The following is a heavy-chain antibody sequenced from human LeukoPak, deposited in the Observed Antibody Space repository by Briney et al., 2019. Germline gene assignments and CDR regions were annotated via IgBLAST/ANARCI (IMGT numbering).Heavy chain of an antibody. CDR1: GGSISSGSYY. V-gene: IGHV4-61*02. J-gene: IGHJ4*02. CDR2: IYTSGST. D-gene: IGHD1-14*01. Sequence: SETLSLTCTVSGGSISSGSYYWSWIRQPAGKGLEWIGRIYTSGSTNYNPSLKSRVTISVDKSKNQFSLKLSSVTAADTAVYYCARGYYSDYWGQGTLVTVSS. CDR3: ARGYYSDY.